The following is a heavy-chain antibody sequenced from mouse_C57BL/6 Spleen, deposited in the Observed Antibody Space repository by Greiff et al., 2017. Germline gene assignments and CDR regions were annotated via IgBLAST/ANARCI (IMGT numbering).Heavy chain of an antibody. D-gene: IGHD2-5*01. CDR3: ARGSNPDY. Sequence: VQLQQPGAELVRPGSSVKLSCKASGYTFTSYWMDWVKQRPGQGLEWIGNIYPSDSETHYTQKFKGKATLTVDKSSSTAYMQLSSLTSEDSSVYYCARGSNPDYWGQGTTLTVSS. CDR2: IYPSDSET. CDR1: GYTFTSYW. V-gene: IGHV1-61*01. J-gene: IGHJ2*01.